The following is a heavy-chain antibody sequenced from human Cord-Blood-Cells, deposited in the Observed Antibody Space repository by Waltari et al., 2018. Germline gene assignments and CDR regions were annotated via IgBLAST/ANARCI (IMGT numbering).Heavy chain of an antibody. J-gene: IGHJ4*02. CDR1: GYSISSGYY. CDR2: IHHSGST. V-gene: IGHV4-38-2*01. CDR3: ARVEGYSSGWYEY. Sequence: QVQLQESGPGLVKPSETLSLTCAVSGYSISSGYYWGWIRQPPGKGLEWIGSIHHSGSTYYNPSLKSRVTISVDTSKNQFSLKLSSVTAADTAVYYCARVEGYSSGWYEYWGQGTLVTVSS. D-gene: IGHD6-19*01.